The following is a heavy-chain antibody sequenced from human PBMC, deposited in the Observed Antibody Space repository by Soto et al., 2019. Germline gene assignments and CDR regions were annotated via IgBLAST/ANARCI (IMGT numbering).Heavy chain of an antibody. CDR3: ARDQYDFRSGSYYYAMEV. Sequence: SETLSLTCSVSGGSISDYYWSWIRQSPEKGLEYIAYSSYGGITNLNGALNGRVTMSIDSSKNQFSLKATSLTAADTAVYYCARDQYDFRSGSYYYAMEVWGQGTKVTVSS. CDR1: GGSISDYY. D-gene: IGHD3-3*01. CDR2: SSYGGIT. V-gene: IGHV4-59*01. J-gene: IGHJ6*02.